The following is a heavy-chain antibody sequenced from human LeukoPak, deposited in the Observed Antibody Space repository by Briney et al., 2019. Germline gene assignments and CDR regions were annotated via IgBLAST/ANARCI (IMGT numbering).Heavy chain of an antibody. CDR2: MKEDGSEI. Sequence: GGSLRLSCAASGFTFGRYWMPWVRQPPGKGLEWVAYMKEDGSEIYYVDSVKGRFTISRDNAKNSLYLQMNSLRAEDTAVYYCARGWASMDVWGQGTTVTVSS. CDR1: GFTFGRYW. J-gene: IGHJ6*02. V-gene: IGHV3-7*05. D-gene: IGHD1-26*01. CDR3: ARGWASMDV.